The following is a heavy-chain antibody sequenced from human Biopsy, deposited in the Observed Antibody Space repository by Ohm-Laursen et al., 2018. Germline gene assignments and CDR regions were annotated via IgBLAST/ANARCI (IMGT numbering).Heavy chain of an antibody. CDR2: ISPNSGGT. Sequence: ASVKVSCKGSGYAVNDYFLHWLRQAPGQGPEWMGWISPNSGGTKYAQKFQGRVTMTTDTSTSTVYLELRRLISDDTAVYYCARDIMNRIAGLVARSDVFDVWGQGTLVTVSS. CDR3: ARDIMNRIAGLVARSDVFDV. V-gene: IGHV1-2*02. D-gene: IGHD3-16*01. J-gene: IGHJ3*01. CDR1: GYAVNDYF.